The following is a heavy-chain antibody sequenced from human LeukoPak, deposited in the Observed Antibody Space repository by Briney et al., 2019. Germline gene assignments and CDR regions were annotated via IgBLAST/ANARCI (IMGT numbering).Heavy chain of an antibody. CDR3: AKNLGRQLGGIDY. D-gene: IGHD6-6*01. V-gene: IGHV3-9*01. Sequence: PGRSLRLSCAASGFTFDDYAMHWVRQAPGKGLEWVSGISWNSGSIGYADSVKGRFTISRDNAKNSLYLQMNSLRAEDTALYYCAKNLGRQLGGIDYWGQGTLVTVSS. CDR1: GFTFDDYA. J-gene: IGHJ4*02. CDR2: ISWNSGSI.